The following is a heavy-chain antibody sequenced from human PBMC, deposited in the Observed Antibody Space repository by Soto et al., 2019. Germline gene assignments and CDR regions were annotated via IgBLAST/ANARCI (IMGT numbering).Heavy chain of an antibody. D-gene: IGHD3-9*01. J-gene: IGHJ4*02. CDR2: ISSSSSYT. Sequence: GGSLRLSCAASGFTFSDYYMSWIRQAPGKGLEWVSYISSSSSYTNYADSVKGRFTISRDNAKNSLYLQMNSLRAEDTAVYYCARGRETYILTGYYKLWGQGTLVTVSS. CDR3: ARGRETYILTGYYKL. V-gene: IGHV3-11*06. CDR1: GFTFSDYY.